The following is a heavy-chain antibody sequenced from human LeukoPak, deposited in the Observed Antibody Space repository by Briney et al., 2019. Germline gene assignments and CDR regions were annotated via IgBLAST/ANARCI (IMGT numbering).Heavy chain of an antibody. V-gene: IGHV4-38-2*02. CDR2: IYHSGST. D-gene: IGHD2-15*01. CDR1: GYSISSGYY. J-gene: IGHJ5*02. Sequence: SETLSLTCTVSGYSISSGYYWGWIRQPPGKGLEWIGTIYHSGSTYYNPSLKSRVTISVDTSKNQFSLKLSSVTAADTAVYYCARDRPIVVVVGNWFDPWGQGTLVTVSS. CDR3: ARDRPIVVVVGNWFDP.